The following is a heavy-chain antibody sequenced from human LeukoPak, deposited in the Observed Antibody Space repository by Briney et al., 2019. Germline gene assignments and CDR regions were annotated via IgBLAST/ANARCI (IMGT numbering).Heavy chain of an antibody. CDR2: INPNSGGT. CDR3: ARGRITIFGVVSDAFDI. CDR1: GYTFTGYY. D-gene: IGHD3-3*01. J-gene: IGHJ3*02. Sequence: GASVKVSCKASGYTFTGYYMHWVRQAPGQGLEWMGWINPNSGGTNYAQKFQGRVTMTRDTSISTAYMELSRLRSDDTAVYYCARGRITIFGVVSDAFDIWGQGTMVTVSS. V-gene: IGHV1-2*02.